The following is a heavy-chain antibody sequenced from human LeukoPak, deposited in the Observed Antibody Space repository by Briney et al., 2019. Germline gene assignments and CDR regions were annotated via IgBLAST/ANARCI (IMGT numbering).Heavy chain of an antibody. J-gene: IGHJ4*02. CDR3: AKDRAAAGTGYYFDY. CDR1: GFTFSSYA. Sequence: GGSLRLSCAASGFTFSSYAMSWVRQAPGKGLEWVSTITWNSGSVGYADSVKGRFTISRDNAKNSLYLQMNSLRAEDTALYYCAKDRAAAGTGYYFDYWGQGALVTVSS. V-gene: IGHV3-9*01. D-gene: IGHD6-13*01. CDR2: ITWNSGSV.